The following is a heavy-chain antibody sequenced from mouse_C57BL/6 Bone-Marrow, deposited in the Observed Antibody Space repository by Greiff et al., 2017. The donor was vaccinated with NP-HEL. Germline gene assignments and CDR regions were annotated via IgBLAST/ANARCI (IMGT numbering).Heavy chain of an antibody. D-gene: IGHD1-2*01. J-gene: IGHJ2*01. CDR2: IDPENGDT. V-gene: IGHV14-4*01. CDR1: GFNIKDDY. Sequence: EVQLQQSGAELVRPGASVKLSCTASGFNIKDDYMHWVKQRPEQGLEWIGWIDPENGDTEYASKFQGKATITADTSSNTAYLQLSSLTSEDTAVYYCTTDRLEYVDYWGQGTTLTVSS. CDR3: TTDRLEYVDY.